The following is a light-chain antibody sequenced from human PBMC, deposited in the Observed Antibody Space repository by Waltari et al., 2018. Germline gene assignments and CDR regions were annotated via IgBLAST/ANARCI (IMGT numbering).Light chain of an antibody. CDR1: SSNIGAGYD. J-gene: IGLJ1*01. CDR3: QSYDSSLSGYV. Sequence: QSVLTQPPSVSGAPGQRVTISCTGSSSNIGAGYDVHWYQQLPGPAPKVLIYGDSNRPSGDPDRISGSKSGNSASLVITGLQTEDEADYYCQSYDSSLSGYVFGTGTKVTVL. V-gene: IGLV1-40*01. CDR2: GDS.